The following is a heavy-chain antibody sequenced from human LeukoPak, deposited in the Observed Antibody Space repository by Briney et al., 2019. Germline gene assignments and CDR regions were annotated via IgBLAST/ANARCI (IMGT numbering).Heavy chain of an antibody. V-gene: IGHV3-73*01. D-gene: IGHD3-16*01. CDR3: TRPIQGLYEGPRFDP. CDR1: GFTFSGSA. CDR2: IRSKANSYAT. Sequence: GGSLKLSCAASGFTFSGSAMHWVRQASGKGLEWVGRIRSKANSYATAYAASVKGRFTISRDDSKNTAYLQMNSLKTEDTAVYYWTRPIQGLYEGPRFDPWGQGTLVTVSS. J-gene: IGHJ5*02.